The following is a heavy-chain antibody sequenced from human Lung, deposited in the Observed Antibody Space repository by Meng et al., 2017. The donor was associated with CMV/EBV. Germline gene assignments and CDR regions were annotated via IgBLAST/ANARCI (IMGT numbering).Heavy chain of an antibody. CDR3: ARASQIYYKRNRFDP. Sequence: SGFSRRSSGVGVAWLRQSPGKALEWLALIYWDDDKRYSSSLKSRLTITKDTSKNQVVLTVTNMDPADTGTYYCARASQIYYKRNRFDPWGQGTLVTVSS. CDR1: GFSRRSSGVG. J-gene: IGHJ5*02. V-gene: IGHV2-5*02. D-gene: IGHD3-10*01. CDR2: IYWDDDK.